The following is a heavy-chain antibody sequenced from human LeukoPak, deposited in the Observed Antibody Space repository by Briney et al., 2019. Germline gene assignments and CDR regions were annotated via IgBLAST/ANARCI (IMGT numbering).Heavy chain of an antibody. J-gene: IGHJ4*02. Sequence: KPSETLSLTCTVSGDSISSHYWSWIRQPPGKGLEWIGYIYYSGGTNYNPSLKSRVTISVDTSKNQFSLKLSSVTAADTAVYYCARHYYDRSGYFLGFDYWGQGTLVTVSS. CDR2: IYYSGGT. V-gene: IGHV4-59*08. CDR3: ARHYYDRSGYFLGFDY. D-gene: IGHD3-22*01. CDR1: GDSISSHY.